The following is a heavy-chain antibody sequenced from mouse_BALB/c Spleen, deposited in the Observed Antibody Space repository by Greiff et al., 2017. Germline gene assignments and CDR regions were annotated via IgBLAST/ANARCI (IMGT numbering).Heavy chain of an antibody. CDR2: INPDSSTI. J-gene: IGHJ3*01. Sequence: EVKVEESGGGLVQPGGSLKLSCAASGFDFSRYWMSWVRQAPGKGLEWIGEINPDSSTINYTPSLKDKFIISRDNAKNTLYLQMSKVRSEDTALYYCARRWLLQFAYWGQGTLVTVSA. V-gene: IGHV4-1*02. CDR3: ARRWLLQFAY. CDR1: GFDFSRYW. D-gene: IGHD2-3*01.